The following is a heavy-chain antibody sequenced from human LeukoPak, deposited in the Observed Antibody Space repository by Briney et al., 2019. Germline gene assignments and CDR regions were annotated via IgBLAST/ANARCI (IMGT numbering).Heavy chain of an antibody. CDR3: ARGWGVVVVPAGFDY. J-gene: IGHJ4*02. CDR1: GGSFSGYY. CDR2: INHSGSI. D-gene: IGHD2-2*01. V-gene: IGHV4-34*01. Sequence: PSETLSLTCAVYGGSFSGYYWSWIRQPPGKGLEWIGEINHSGSINYNPSLKSRVTISVDTSKNQFSLKLSSVTAADTAVYYCARGWGVVVVPAGFDYWGQGTLVTVSS.